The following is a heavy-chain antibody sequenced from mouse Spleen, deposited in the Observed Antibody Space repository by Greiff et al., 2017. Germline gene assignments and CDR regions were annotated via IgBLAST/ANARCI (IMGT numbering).Heavy chain of an antibody. CDR2: INPNNGGT. V-gene: IGHV1-18*01. D-gene: IGHD4-1*01. CDR1: GYTFTDYN. Sequence: VQLQQSGPELVKPGASVKIPCKASGYTFTDYNMDWVKQSHGKSLEWIGDINPNNGGTIYNQKFKGKATLTVDKSSSTAYMELRSLTSEDTAVXFCARRALGQDYYFDYWRRRPTLTVPS. CDR3: ARRALGQDYYFDY. J-gene: IGHJ2*01.